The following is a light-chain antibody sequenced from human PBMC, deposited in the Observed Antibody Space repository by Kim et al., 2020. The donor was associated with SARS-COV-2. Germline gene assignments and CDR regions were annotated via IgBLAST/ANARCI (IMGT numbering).Light chain of an antibody. CDR1: QDIGTY. CDR2: DAS. Sequence: TSVGDRITITCRASQDIGTYVNWYQQKPGQAPELLIHDASNLKTGVPSRFSGSGSGTGFTFTINNLQPEDVATYYCQQYEKFLLSFGGGTKVEIK. V-gene: IGKV1-33*01. J-gene: IGKJ4*01. CDR3: QQYEKFLLS.